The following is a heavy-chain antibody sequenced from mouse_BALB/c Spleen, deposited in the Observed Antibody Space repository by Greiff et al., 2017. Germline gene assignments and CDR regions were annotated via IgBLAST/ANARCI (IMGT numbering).Heavy chain of an antibody. J-gene: IGHJ3*01. V-gene: IGHV2-9*02. CDR2: IWAGGST. CDR1: GFSLTSYG. Sequence: VQGVESGPGLVAPSQSLSITCTVSGFSLTSYGVHWVRQPPGKGLEWLGVIWAGGSTNYNSALMSRLSISKDNSKSQVFLKMNSLQTDDTAMYYCAREGNYGYAPFAYWGQGTLVTVSA. CDR3: AREGNYGYAPFAY. D-gene: IGHD2-2*01.